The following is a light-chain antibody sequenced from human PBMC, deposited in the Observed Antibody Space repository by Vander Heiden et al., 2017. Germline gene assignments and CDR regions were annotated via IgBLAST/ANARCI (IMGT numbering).Light chain of an antibody. CDR3: QQTYSTPRT. J-gene: IGKJ2*01. V-gene: IGKV1-39*01. Sequence: IQLTQSPSSLSASVGDRVRITCRASQSISSYLNWYHHKPGKAPKLLIYAASTLHSGVPSRFSGSGSGTDFTLTISSLQPEDFATYYCQQTYSTPRTFGQGTKLEIK. CDR2: AAS. CDR1: QSISSY.